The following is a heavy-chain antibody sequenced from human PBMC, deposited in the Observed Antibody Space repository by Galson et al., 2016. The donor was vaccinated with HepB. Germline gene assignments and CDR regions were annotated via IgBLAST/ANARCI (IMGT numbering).Heavy chain of an antibody. CDR1: GGSFSGYY. J-gene: IGHJ4*02. CDR3: AQALYWNHFDH. Sequence: SETLSLTCAMSGGSFSGYYWNWIRQTPGKGLEWIGEINHGGVTTYNAALKSRVTISVDRSLNQVSLTLSALTAADTAMYFCAQALYWNHFDHWGQGALVTVSS. V-gene: IGHV4-34*01. CDR2: INHGGVT. D-gene: IGHD2/OR15-2a*01.